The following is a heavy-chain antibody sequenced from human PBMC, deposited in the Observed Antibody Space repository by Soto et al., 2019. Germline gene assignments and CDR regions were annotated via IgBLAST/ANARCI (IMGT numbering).Heavy chain of an antibody. D-gene: IGHD3-10*01. CDR1: GFTFSSNC. J-gene: IGHJ4*02. V-gene: IGHV3-21*01. CDR2: ISSGSGYI. Sequence: LSCAVSGFTFSSNCMNWVRQAPGKGLEWVSSISSGSGYIYYADSVKGRFTISRDNAENSLYLQMNSLRAEDKAVYYCARDSGTNTFDCWGQGTLVTVSS. CDR3: ARDSGTNTFDC.